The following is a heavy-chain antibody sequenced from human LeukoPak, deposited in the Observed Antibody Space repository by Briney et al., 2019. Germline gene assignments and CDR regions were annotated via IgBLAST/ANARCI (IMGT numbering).Heavy chain of an antibody. CDR2: IYYSGST. D-gene: IGHD2/OR15-2a*01. Sequence: SETLSLTCTVSGGSISSSSYYWGWIRQPPGKGLEWIGSIYYSGSTYYNPSLKSRVTISVDTSKNQFSLKLSSVTAADTAVYYCARGSDSTEFDYWGQGTLVTVSS. J-gene: IGHJ4*02. CDR1: GGSISSSSYY. V-gene: IGHV4-39*01. CDR3: ARGSDSTEFDY.